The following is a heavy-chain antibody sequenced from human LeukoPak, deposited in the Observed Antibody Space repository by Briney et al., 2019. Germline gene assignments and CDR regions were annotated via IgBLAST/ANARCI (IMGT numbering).Heavy chain of an antibody. CDR1: GYMFTGFF. CDR3: ASLLWFGDFDY. CDR2: VSPNNGGT. D-gene: IGHD3-10*01. J-gene: IGHJ4*02. V-gene: IGHV1-2*02. Sequence: GASVKVSCKTSGYMFTGFFIHWVRQAPGQGVEWMGSVSPNNGGTSYAQRFQGRVNMTSDTSTRTAYLQLSGLRFDDTAVYYCASLLWFGDFDYWGQGTPVTVS.